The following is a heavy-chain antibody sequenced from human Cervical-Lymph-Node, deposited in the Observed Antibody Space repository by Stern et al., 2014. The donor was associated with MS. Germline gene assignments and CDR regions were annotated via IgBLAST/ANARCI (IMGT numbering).Heavy chain of an antibody. Sequence: VQLVESGGGVVQPGRSLRLSCAASGFTFSNYGMHWVRQAPGKGLEWLAVIWFDGNKKFYADSVKGRFTIPRETSTNTLLLQKYSLRAEDTAVYYCARGNWNYEGMGYWGQGTLVTVSS. CDR3: ARGNWNYEGMGY. CDR2: IWFDGNKK. CDR1: GFTFSNYG. D-gene: IGHD1-7*01. V-gene: IGHV3-33*01. J-gene: IGHJ4*02.